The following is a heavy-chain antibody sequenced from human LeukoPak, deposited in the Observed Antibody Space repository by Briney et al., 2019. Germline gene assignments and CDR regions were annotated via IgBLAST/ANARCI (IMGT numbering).Heavy chain of an antibody. Sequence: SETLSLTCTVSGGSINSSSYYWGWIRQPPGRGLEWIETIYYSGSTYYNPSLKSRVTISIDTSKNQFSLKLSSVTTADTAVYYCASHYDFWCGSNNWFDPWGQGTLVTVSS. CDR3: ASHYDFWCGSNNWFDP. CDR2: IYYSGST. V-gene: IGHV4-39*01. J-gene: IGHJ5*02. CDR1: GGSINSSSYY. D-gene: IGHD3-3*01.